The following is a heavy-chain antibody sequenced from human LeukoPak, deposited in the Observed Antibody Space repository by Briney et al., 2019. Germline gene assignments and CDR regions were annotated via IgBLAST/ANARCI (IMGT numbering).Heavy chain of an antibody. D-gene: IGHD2-2*01. V-gene: IGHV4-34*01. Sequence: PSETLSLTCAVYGGSFSGYYWSWIRQPPRKGLEWIGEINHSGSTNSNPSLKSRVTISVDTSKNQFSLKLSSVTAADTAVYYCARSPVVPAALGYYYYGMDVWGKGTTVTVSS. CDR1: GGSFSGYY. CDR2: INHSGST. CDR3: ARSPVVPAALGYYYYGMDV. J-gene: IGHJ6*04.